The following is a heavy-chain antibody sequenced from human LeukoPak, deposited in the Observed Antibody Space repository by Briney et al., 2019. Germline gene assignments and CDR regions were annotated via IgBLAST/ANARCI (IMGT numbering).Heavy chain of an antibody. D-gene: IGHD3-22*01. CDR2: IIPILGIA. CDR3: AREIVVMARSSANFDY. CDR1: GGTFSSYA. Sequence: GASVKVSCKASGGTFSSYAISWVRQAPGQGLEWMGRIIPILGIANYAQKFQGRVTITADKSTSTAYMELSSLRSEDTAVYYCAREIVVMARSSANFDYWGQGTLVTVSP. V-gene: IGHV1-69*04. J-gene: IGHJ4*02.